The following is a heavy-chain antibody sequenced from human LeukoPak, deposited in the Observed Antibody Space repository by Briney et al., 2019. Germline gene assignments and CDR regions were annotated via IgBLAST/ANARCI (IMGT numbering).Heavy chain of an antibody. CDR1: GGSISRYY. Sequence: SETLSLTCTVSGGSISRYYRSWVRQPAGKGLEWIGRIYSTGSTNYNPSLKSRVTMSVDTSKNQFSLRLRSVTAADTAVYYCARQIESAGTAGFDFWGQGALVTVSS. D-gene: IGHD6-13*01. V-gene: IGHV4-4*07. J-gene: IGHJ4*02. CDR3: ARQIESAGTAGFDF. CDR2: IYSTGST.